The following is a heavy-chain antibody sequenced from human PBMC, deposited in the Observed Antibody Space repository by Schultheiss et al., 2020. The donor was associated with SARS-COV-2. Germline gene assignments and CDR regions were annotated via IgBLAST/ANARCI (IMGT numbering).Heavy chain of an antibody. CDR1: GYTFTSYG. J-gene: IGHJ6*02. Sequence: GESLKISCKASGYTFTSYGISWVRQAPGQGLEWMGWISAYSGNTNYAQKLQGRVTMTTDTSTNTAYMDLRSLRSDDTAVYYCARMGYYYYAMDVWGQGTTVTVSS. V-gene: IGHV1-18*01. CDR3: ARMGYYYYAMDV. CDR2: ISAYSGNT.